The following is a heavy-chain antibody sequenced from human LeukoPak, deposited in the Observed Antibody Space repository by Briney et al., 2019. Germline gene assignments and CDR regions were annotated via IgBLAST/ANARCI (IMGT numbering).Heavy chain of an antibody. CDR1: GFTFSSYW. Sequence: PGGSLRLSCAASGFTFSSYWMHWVRQAPGKGLVWVSRINSDGSSTNYADSVKGRFTISRDNAKNTLYLQMNSLRADDTAVYYCARAGGRYSGSPYWGQGTLVTVSS. V-gene: IGHV3-74*01. CDR2: INSDGSST. J-gene: IGHJ4*02. CDR3: ARAGGRYSGSPY. D-gene: IGHD1-26*01.